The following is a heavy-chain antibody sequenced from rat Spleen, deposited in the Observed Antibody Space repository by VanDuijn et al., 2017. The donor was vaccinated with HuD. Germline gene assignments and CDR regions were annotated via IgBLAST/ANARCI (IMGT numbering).Heavy chain of an antibody. V-gene: IGHV5-25*01. J-gene: IGHJ3*01. CDR1: GFTFNNYD. Sequence: EVQLVESGGGLVQPGRSLKLSCAASGFTFNNYDMAWVRQTPTKGLEWVASISPGGGNTYYRDSVKGRFTVSRDNAKSILDLQLDSLRSEDTATYFWARQDTSGYSNWFGYWGQGTLVTVSS. D-gene: IGHD2-5*01. CDR2: ISPGGGNT. CDR3: ARQDTSGYSNWFGY.